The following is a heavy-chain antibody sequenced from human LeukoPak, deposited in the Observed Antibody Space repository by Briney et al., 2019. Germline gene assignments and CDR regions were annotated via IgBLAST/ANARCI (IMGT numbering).Heavy chain of an antibody. CDR1: GGSISSYY. V-gene: IGHV4-4*09. D-gene: IGHD6-13*01. Sequence: SETMSLTCTVAGGSISSYYWSWIRQPPGEVMGWIGYIYTSGSTNYNPSLKGRVTISVDTSKNQFSLKLSSVTAADTAVYYCAREYSSSWYDYWGQGTLVTVSS. J-gene: IGHJ4*02. CDR3: AREYSSSWYDY. CDR2: IYTSGST.